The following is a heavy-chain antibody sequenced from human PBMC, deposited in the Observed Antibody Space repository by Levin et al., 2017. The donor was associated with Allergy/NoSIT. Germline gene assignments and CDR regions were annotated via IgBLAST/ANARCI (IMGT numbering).Heavy chain of an antibody. CDR1: GFDFTTYS. CDR3: ARDRSHFDP. CDR2: IIGSSTTI. Sequence: LSLTCAASGFDFTTYSMNWVRQAPGKGLEWISYIIGSSTTIYYADSVKGRFTVSRDNAKNSLYLQMNNLRVDDTAVYYCARDRSHFDPWGQGTLVTVSS. J-gene: IGHJ5*02. V-gene: IGHV3-48*01.